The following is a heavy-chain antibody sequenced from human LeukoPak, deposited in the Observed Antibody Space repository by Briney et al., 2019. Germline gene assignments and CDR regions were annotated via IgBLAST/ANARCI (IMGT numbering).Heavy chain of an antibody. CDR3: ARDRVDSSGYYHFDY. V-gene: IGHV4-31*03. D-gene: IGHD3-22*01. J-gene: IGHJ4*02. Sequence: SETLSLTCTVSGGSISSGGYYWSWIRQHPGKGLEWIGYIYYSGSTYYNPPLKSRVTISVDTSKNQFSLKLSSVTAADTAVYYCARDRVDSSGYYHFDYWGQGTLVTVSS. CDR2: IYYSGST. CDR1: GGSISSGGYY.